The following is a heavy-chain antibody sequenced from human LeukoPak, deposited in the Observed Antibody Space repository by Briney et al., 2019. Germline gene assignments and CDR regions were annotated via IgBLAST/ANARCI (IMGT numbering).Heavy chain of an antibody. D-gene: IGHD3-3*01. J-gene: IGHJ4*02. Sequence: PGGSLRLSCAASGFTFSDYYMSWIRQAPGKGLEWVPYISSSGSTIYYADSVKGRFTISRDNSKNTLYLQMNSLRAEDTAVYYCAKVANPYIRFLEWLLSDWGQGTLVTVSS. CDR3: AKVANPYIRFLEWLLSD. CDR2: ISSSGSTI. CDR1: GFTFSDYY. V-gene: IGHV3-11*01.